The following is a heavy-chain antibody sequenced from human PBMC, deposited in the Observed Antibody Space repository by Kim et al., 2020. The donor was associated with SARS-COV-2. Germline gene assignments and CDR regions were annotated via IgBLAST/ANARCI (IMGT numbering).Heavy chain of an antibody. J-gene: IGHJ4*02. V-gene: IGHV3-30*04. D-gene: IGHD5-12*01. Sequence: GGSLRLSCAASEFTFSSYAMHWVRQAPGKGLEWVAVISYDGSNKYYADSVRGRFTISRDNSKNTLYLQMNSLRAEDTALYYCARARGGGYDFSFDYWGQGTLVTVSS. CDR3: ARARGGGYDFSFDY. CDR2: ISYDGSNK. CDR1: EFTFSSYA.